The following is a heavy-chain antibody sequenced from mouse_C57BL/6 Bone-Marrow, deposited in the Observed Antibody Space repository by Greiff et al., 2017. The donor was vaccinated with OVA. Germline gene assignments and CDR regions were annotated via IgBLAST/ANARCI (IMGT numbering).Heavy chain of an antibody. CDR3: ASPFITTVVATNAY. J-gene: IGHJ3*01. Sequence: VQLQQPGAELVKPGASVKLSCKASGYTFTSYWMHWVKQRPGQGLEWIGMIHPNSGSTNYNEKFKSKATLTVDKSSRTAYMQLSSLTSEDSAVYDCASPFITTVVATNAYWGQGTLVTVSA. CDR2: IHPNSGST. V-gene: IGHV1-64*01. D-gene: IGHD1-1*01. CDR1: GYTFTSYW.